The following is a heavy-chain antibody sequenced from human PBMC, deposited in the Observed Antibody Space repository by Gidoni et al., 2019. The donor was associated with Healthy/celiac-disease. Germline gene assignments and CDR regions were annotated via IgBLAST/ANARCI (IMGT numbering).Heavy chain of an antibody. J-gene: IGHJ6*02. D-gene: IGHD3-3*01. V-gene: IGHV3-48*03. Sequence: EVQLVESGGGLVQPGGSLRLSCAASGFTFSSYEMHWVRQAPGKGLEWVSYISSRGSTIYYADSVKGRFTISRDNAKNSLYLQMNSLRAEDTAVYYCARARGYYDFWSGYYTGMDVWGQGTTVTVSS. CDR3: ARARGYYDFWSGYYTGMDV. CDR1: GFTFSSYE. CDR2: ISSRGSTI.